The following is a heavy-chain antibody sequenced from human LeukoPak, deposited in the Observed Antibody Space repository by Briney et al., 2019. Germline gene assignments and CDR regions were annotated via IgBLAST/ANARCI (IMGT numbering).Heavy chain of an antibody. Sequence: ASVKVSCKASGYTFTSYGITWVRQAPGQGLEWMGWISGYNDNTNYAQKLQGRVTMTTDTSTSTAYMELRSLRSDDTAVYYCARDKGSGSTDIFGYWGQGTLVTVSS. CDR2: ISGYNDNT. D-gene: IGHD6-19*01. CDR1: GYTFTSYG. V-gene: IGHV1-18*01. J-gene: IGHJ4*02. CDR3: ARDKGSGSTDIFGY.